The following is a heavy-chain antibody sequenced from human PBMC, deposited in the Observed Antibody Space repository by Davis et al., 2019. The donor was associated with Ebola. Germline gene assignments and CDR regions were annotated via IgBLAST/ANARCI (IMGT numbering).Heavy chain of an antibody. J-gene: IGHJ4*02. D-gene: IGHD6-19*01. CDR1: GYTFTGYY. V-gene: IGHV1-2*02. CDR3: ARDREMAVAGTGGY. CDR2: INPNSGGT. Sequence: ASVKVSCKASGYTFTGYYMHWVRQAPGQGLEWMGWINPNSGGTNYAQKLQGRVTMTTDTSTSTAYMELRSLRSDDTAVYYCARDREMAVAGTGGYWGQGTLVTVSS.